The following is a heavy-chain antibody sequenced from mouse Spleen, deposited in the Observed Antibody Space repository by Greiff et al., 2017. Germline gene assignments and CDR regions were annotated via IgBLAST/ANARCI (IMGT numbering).Heavy chain of an antibody. CDR2: INPSNGGT. CDR3: ASPIFYGSSLYYFDY. CDR1: GYTFPSYW. V-gene: IGHV1-53*01. D-gene: IGHD1-1*01. Sequence: VPLPPPGTALVKPGASVTLSCTASGYTFPSYWMHWVKQRPGQGLEWIGNINPSNGGTNYNEKFKSKATLTVDKSSSTAYMQLSSLTSEDSAVYYCASPIFYGSSLYYFDYWGQGTTLTVSS. J-gene: IGHJ2*01.